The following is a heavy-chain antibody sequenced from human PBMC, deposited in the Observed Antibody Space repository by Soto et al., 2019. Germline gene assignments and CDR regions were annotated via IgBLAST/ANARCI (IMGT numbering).Heavy chain of an antibody. CDR1: GFSFNDYA. CDR2: ISSDGHHQ. D-gene: IGHD3-22*01. V-gene: IGHV3-30*03. CDR3: SRGTYHPQSSGLHADY. Sequence: GSLRLSRATPGFSFNDYAMYWVRQAPGQGLEWVAIISSDGHHQFYLDNLRGRFTVSRDNSKNTLYLQMNSLRPEDTAVYYCSRGTYHPQSSGLHADYWGPGTVVTVSS. J-gene: IGHJ4*02.